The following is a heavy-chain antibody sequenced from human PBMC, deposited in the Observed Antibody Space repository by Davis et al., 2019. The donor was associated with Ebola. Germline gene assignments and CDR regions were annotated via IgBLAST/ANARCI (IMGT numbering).Heavy chain of an antibody. J-gene: IGHJ4*02. Sequence: GESLKISCAASGFTFSHYGMHWVRQAPGKGLEWVSVISYDGSDKYYADSVKGRFTIFRDDSKNTVFLQMNSLRVEDTAVYHCAKGTNRIAVAGMGQNNWGPGTLVTVSS. CDR2: ISYDGSDK. CDR1: GFTFSHYG. D-gene: IGHD6-19*01. V-gene: IGHV3-30*18. CDR3: AKGTNRIAVAGMGQNN.